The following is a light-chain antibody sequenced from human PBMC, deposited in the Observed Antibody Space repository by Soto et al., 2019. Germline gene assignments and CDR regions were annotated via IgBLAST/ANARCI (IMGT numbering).Light chain of an antibody. V-gene: IGLV1-47*01. J-gene: IGLJ3*02. Sequence: QSVLTQPPSASGTPGQRATISCSGSSSNIGSNYVYWYQQLPGTAPKLLIYRNNQRPSGVPDRFSGSKSGTSASLAISGLRSEDEADYYCAAWDDSLSGRGVFGGGTKLTVL. CDR1: SSNIGSNY. CDR2: RNN. CDR3: AAWDDSLSGRGV.